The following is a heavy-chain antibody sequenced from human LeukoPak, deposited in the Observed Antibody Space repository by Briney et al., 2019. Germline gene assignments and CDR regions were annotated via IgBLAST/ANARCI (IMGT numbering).Heavy chain of an antibody. D-gene: IGHD3-10*01. CDR3: ARDDYRGVTNFDP. Sequence: GSSVKVSCKASGGTFSSYAISWVRQAPGQGLEWMGRIIPILGIANYAQKFQGRVTITADKSTSTAYMELSSLRSEDTAVYYCARDDYRGVTNFDPWGQGTLVTVSS. CDR1: GGTFSSYA. CDR2: IIPILGIA. J-gene: IGHJ5*02. V-gene: IGHV1-69*04.